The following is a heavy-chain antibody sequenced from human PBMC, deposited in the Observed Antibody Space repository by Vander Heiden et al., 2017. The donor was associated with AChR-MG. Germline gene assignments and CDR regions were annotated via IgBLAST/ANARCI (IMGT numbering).Heavy chain of an antibody. J-gene: IGHJ4*02. D-gene: IGHD3-10*01. CDR2: ISWNSGSI. CDR3: AKDIVTMVRGVSFDY. Sequence: EVQLVEPGGGLVQPGRSLRLSCAASGFTFDDYAMHWVRQAPGKGLEWVSGISWNSGSIGYADSVKGRFTISRDNAKNSLYLQMNSLRAEDTALYYCAKDIVTMVRGVSFDYWGQGTLVTVSS. CDR1: GFTFDDYA. V-gene: IGHV3-9*01.